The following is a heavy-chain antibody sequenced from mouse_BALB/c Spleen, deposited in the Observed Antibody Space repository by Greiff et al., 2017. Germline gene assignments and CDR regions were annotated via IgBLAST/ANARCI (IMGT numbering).Heavy chain of an antibody. CDR3: ARLNGTGDY. D-gene: IGHD4-1*01. V-gene: IGHV1-54*01. CDR2: INPGSGGT. Sequence: QVQLQQSGAELVRPGTSVKVSCKASGYAFTNYLIEWVKQRPGQGLEWIGVINPGSGGTNYNEKFKGKATLTADKSSSTAYMQLSSLTSDDSAVYVCARLNGTGDYWGQGTTLTVSS. CDR1: GYAFTNYL. J-gene: IGHJ2*01.